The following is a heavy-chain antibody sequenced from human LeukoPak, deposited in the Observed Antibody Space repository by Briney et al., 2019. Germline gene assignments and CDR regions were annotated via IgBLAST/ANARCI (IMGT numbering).Heavy chain of an antibody. J-gene: IGHJ6*04. V-gene: IGHV3-23*01. CDR2: ISGSGGST. Sequence: GGSLRLSCAASGFTFSSYAMSWARQAPGKGLERVSAISGSGGSTYYADSVKGRFTISRDNSKNTLYLQMNSLGAEDTAVYYCARGASSGVRMDVWGKGTTVTVSS. CDR1: GFTFSSYA. CDR3: ARGASSGVRMDV. D-gene: IGHD2-15*01.